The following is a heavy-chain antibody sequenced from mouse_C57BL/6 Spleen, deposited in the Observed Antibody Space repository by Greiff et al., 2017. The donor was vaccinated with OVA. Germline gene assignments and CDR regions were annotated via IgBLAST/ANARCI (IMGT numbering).Heavy chain of an antibody. CDR2: IDPSDSET. CDR3: ARIGITTVVAHWYFDV. Sequence: VQLQQPGAELVRPGSSVKLSCKASGYTFTSYWMHWVKQRPIQGLEWIGNIDPSDSETHYNQKFKDKATLTVAKSSSTAYMQLSSLTSEDSAVYYCARIGITTVVAHWYFDVWGTGTTVTVSS. J-gene: IGHJ1*03. CDR1: GYTFTSYW. D-gene: IGHD1-1*01. V-gene: IGHV1-52*01.